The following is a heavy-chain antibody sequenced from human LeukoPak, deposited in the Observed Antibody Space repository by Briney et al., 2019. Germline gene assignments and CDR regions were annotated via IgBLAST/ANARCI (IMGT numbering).Heavy chain of an antibody. D-gene: IGHD3-22*01. V-gene: IGHV3-49*03. J-gene: IGHJ5*02. CDR1: GVTFGNYA. Sequence: PGGSLRLSCTASGVTFGNYAMSWFRQAPGKGLEGVGFIRSKANDGTTEYPASVKCRFTISRDDSKSIAYLQMNSLKTEDTAVYYCTRVVFGYDSSATPWFDHWGQGTLVTVSS. CDR3: TRVVFGYDSSATPWFDH. CDR2: IRSKANDGTT.